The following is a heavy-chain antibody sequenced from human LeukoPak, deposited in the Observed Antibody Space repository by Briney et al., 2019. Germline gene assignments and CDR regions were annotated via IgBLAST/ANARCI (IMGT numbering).Heavy chain of an antibody. J-gene: IGHJ4*02. V-gene: IGHV3-23*01. CDR1: GFTFSSYA. CDR3: ARVAAGYSVNYFDY. CDR2: ISGSGGST. D-gene: IGHD4-23*01. Sequence: GGSLRLSCAASGFTFSSYAMSWVRQAPGKGLEWVSAISGSGGSTYYADSVKGRFTISRDNVENSLYLQMNSLRDEDTAVYYCARVAAGYSVNYFDYWGQGTLVTVSS.